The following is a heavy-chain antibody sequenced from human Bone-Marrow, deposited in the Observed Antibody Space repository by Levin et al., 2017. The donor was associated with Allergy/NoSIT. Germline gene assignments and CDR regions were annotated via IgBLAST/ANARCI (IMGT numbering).Heavy chain of an antibody. Sequence: SVKVSCRASGNMFSSYGINWVRQAPGQGLEWMGGISPFTDTTNYAQKFQGRVTITADESTSTAYMELSSLRSDDTAVYYCARVVVVVDATFPARYHYYGMDVWGQGTTVTVSS. J-gene: IGHJ6*02. D-gene: IGHD2-15*01. CDR3: ARVVVVVDATFPARYHYYGMDV. CDR1: GNMFSSYG. V-gene: IGHV1-69*13. CDR2: ISPFTDTT.